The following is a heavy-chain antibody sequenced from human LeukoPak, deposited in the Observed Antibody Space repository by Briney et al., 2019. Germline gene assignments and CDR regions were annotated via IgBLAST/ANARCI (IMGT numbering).Heavy chain of an antibody. V-gene: IGHV1-46*01. CDR3: ASPSGIAAAGASWEIDY. J-gene: IGHJ4*02. CDR2: INPSGGST. D-gene: IGHD6-13*01. CDR1: GYTFTSYY. Sequence: GASVKVSCKASGYTFTSYYMHWVRQAPGQGLEWMGIINPSGGSTSYAQKFQGRVTMTRDTSTSTVYMELSSLRSEDTAVYYCASPSGIAAAGASWEIDYWGQGTLVTVSS.